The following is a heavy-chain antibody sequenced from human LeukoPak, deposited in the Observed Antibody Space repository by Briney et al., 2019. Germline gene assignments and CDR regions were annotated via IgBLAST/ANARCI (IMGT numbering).Heavy chain of an antibody. V-gene: IGHV3-15*01. CDR3: TTQDIIAVAGLFDY. J-gene: IGHJ4*02. Sequence: PGGSLRLSCAAPGFTFSNAWMSWVRQATGKGLEWVGRIKSKTDGGTTDYAAPEEGRFTISRDDSKNTLYLQMNSLKTEGTAVYYCTTQDIIAVAGLFDYWGQRTLVTVSS. CDR2: IKSKTDGGTT. CDR1: GFTFSNAW. D-gene: IGHD6-19*01.